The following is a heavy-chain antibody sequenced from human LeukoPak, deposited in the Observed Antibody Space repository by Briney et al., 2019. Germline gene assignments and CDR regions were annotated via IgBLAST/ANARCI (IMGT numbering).Heavy chain of an antibody. CDR3: ARDIDRYYADY. CDR2: ISWNSGSI. V-gene: IGHV3-9*01. CDR1: GFTFDDYA. J-gene: IGHJ4*02. Sequence: GGSLRLSCAASGFTFDDYAMHWVRQAPGKGLEWVSGISWNSGSIGYVDSVKGRFTISRDNAKNSLYLQMNSLRAEDTAVYYCARDIDRYYADYWGLGTLVTVSS. D-gene: IGHD3-3*01.